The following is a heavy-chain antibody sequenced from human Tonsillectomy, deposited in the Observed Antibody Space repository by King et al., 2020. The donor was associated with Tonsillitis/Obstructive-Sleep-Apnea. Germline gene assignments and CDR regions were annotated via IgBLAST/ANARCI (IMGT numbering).Heavy chain of an antibody. CDR2: IYYSGST. J-gene: IGHJ3*02. CDR3: ARDMVLEAGGDAFDI. V-gene: IGHV4-59*01. D-gene: IGHD2-8*01. Sequence: QLQESGPGLVKPSETLSLTCTVSGGSISSYSWCWIRQPPGKGLEWIGYIYYSGSTNYNPSLKSRVTISVDTSKNQFSLKLSSVTAADTAVYYCARDMVLEAGGDAFDIWGQGTMVTVSS. CDR1: GGSISSYS.